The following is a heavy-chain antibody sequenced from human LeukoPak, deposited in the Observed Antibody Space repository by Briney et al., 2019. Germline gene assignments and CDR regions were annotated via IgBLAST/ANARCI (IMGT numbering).Heavy chain of an antibody. V-gene: IGHV3-21*06. Sequence: GGSLRLSCAASGFTFSSYGMHWVRQAPGKGLEWVSSISSSGSFILYADSVKGRFTIFRDNANNLLYLQMNSLRAEDTAVYYCVRGGDFGVVTDYWGQGTLVTVSS. CDR3: VRGGDFGVVTDY. CDR2: ISSSGSFI. D-gene: IGHD3-3*01. CDR1: GFTFSSYG. J-gene: IGHJ4*02.